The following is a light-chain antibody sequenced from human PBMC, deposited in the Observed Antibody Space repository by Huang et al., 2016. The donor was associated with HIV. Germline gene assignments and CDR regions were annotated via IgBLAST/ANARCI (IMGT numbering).Light chain of an antibody. CDR3: QQYNSYSGK. V-gene: IGKV1-5*03. J-gene: IGKJ1*01. Sequence: DIQMTQSPSALSASVGDRVTITCRTSQSIGNWLAWYQQKPGKPPKLLIYKASTLQGGVPSRFGGGGSGTEFTITIISLKPDEFATYFCQQYNSYSGKFGQGTKVE. CDR2: KAS. CDR1: QSIGNW.